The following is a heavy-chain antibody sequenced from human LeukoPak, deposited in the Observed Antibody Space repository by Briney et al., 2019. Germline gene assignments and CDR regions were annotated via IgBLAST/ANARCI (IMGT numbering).Heavy chain of an antibody. D-gene: IGHD3-22*01. CDR1: GGSIGSYY. V-gene: IGHV4-59*01. Sequence: SETLSLTCSVSGGSIGSYYWSWIRQPPGKGLEWIGYINYSGTTNYNPSLKSRVSISIDTSKNQFSPKLSSVTAADTAVYYCARGTMMVGPWGQGTQVTVSS. CDR3: ARGTMMVGP. CDR2: INYSGTT. J-gene: IGHJ5*02.